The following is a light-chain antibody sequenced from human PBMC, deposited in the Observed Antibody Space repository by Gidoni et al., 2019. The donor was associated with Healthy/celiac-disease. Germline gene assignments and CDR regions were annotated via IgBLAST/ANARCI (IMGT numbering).Light chain of an antibody. CDR1: QSVSSSY. Sequence: EIVLTQSPGPLSLSPGERATLSCRASQSVSSSYLAWYQQKPGQAPRLLIYGASSRATSIPDRFSGSGSGTDFTLTISRLEPEDFAVYYCQQYGSSPPRLTFGGGTKVEIK. V-gene: IGKV3-20*01. CDR3: QQYGSSPPRLT. J-gene: IGKJ4*01. CDR2: GAS.